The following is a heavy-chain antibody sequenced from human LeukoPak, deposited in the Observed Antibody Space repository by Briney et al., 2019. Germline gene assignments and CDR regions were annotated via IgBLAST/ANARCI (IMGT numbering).Heavy chain of an antibody. V-gene: IGHV4-39*01. CDR3: ASHSFYYHGSGSHFDY. CDR1: GGSISSSGYN. Sequence: SETLSLTCTVSGGSISSSGYNWGWIRQPPGKGLEWIGSISYSGSTFHNPSLKSRVTISVDTSNNQFSLKLSSVTAADTAVYYCASHSFYYHGSGSHFDYWGQGSLVTVSS. J-gene: IGHJ4*02. D-gene: IGHD3-10*01. CDR2: ISYSGST.